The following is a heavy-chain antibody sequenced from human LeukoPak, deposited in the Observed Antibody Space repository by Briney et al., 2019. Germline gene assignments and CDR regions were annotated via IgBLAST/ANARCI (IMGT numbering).Heavy chain of an antibody. Sequence: GASVKVSCKASGYTFTTYGISWVRLAPGQGLEWMGWISAYNGNTNYARQFQGRVTMTTDTSMSTAYMELRSLRSDDTAVYYCARDLIAVRPGWFDPWGQGSLVTVSS. CDR1: GYTFTTYG. V-gene: IGHV1-18*01. CDR2: ISAYNGNT. CDR3: ARDLIAVRPGWFDP. J-gene: IGHJ5*02. D-gene: IGHD6-6*01.